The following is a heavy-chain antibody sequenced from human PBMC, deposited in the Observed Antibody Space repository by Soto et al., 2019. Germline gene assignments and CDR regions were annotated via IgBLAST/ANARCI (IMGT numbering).Heavy chain of an antibody. J-gene: IGHJ4*02. D-gene: IGHD3-10*01. V-gene: IGHV1-8*01. CDR1: GYTFSNYD. Sequence: QVQLVQSGAALKKPGASVKVSCKASGYTFSNYDMNWVRQATGQGPEWIGWVNPNTGDTGYAQKFQGRVTLTTDISTTTAYMELTSLRSEDTAIYYCAKVSRKGSAIDFDYWGQGTLITVAS. CDR3: AKVSRKGSAIDFDY. CDR2: VNPNTGDT.